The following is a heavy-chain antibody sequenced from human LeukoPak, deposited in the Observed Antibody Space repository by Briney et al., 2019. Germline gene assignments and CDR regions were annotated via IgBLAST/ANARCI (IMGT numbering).Heavy chain of an antibody. Sequence: GGSLKLSCAASGFTFSSYAMHWVRQAPGKGLEWVAVISYDGSNKYYADSVKGRFTISRDNSKNTLYLQMNSLRAEDAAVYYCARDGARYSSSYYYYGMDVWGQGTTVTVSS. CDR1: GFTFSSYA. V-gene: IGHV3-30-3*01. J-gene: IGHJ6*02. D-gene: IGHD6-13*01. CDR3: ARDGARYSSSYYYYGMDV. CDR2: ISYDGSNK.